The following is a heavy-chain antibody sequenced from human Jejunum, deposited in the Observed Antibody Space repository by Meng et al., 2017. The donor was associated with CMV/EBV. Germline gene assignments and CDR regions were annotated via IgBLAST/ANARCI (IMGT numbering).Heavy chain of an antibody. J-gene: IGHJ4*02. CDR1: TFSNYW. D-gene: IGHD3-22*01. CDR3: ARDLGPQIVVVSSPGY. Sequence: TFSNYWMTWVRQAPGKGLEWVSSITSSSSYIYYADSVKGRFTISRDNAKNSLYLQMNSLRAEDTAVYYCARDLGPQIVVVSSPGYWGQGTLVTVSS. V-gene: IGHV3-21*01. CDR2: ITSSSSYI.